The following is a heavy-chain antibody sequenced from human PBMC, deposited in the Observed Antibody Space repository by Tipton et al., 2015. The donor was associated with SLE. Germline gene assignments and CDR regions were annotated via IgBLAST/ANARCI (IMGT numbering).Heavy chain of an antibody. Sequence: SLRLSCAASGFTFADYTMHWVRQAPGKGLEWVSLISWDGGSTYYADSVKGRFTISRDNSKNSLYLQMNSLRAEDTAVYYCARDSGYDVGWFDPWGQGTLVTVSS. V-gene: IGHV3-43*01. CDR2: ISWDGGST. CDR1: GFTFADYT. CDR3: ARDSGYDVGWFDP. J-gene: IGHJ5*02. D-gene: IGHD5-12*01.